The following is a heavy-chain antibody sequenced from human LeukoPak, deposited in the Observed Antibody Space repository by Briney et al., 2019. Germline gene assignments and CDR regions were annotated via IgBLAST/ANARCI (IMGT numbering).Heavy chain of an antibody. J-gene: IGHJ4*02. Sequence: GGSLRLSCAASGFTFSRYWMAWVRQAPGKGPEWVANVKQDESSKFYADSVKGRFTISRDNAKNSLYLQMNGLRVEDTALYYCVRDYDGDLDYWGQGTLVTVSS. CDR2: VKQDESSK. V-gene: IGHV3-7*01. CDR3: VRDYDGDLDY. D-gene: IGHD4-23*01. CDR1: GFTFSRYW.